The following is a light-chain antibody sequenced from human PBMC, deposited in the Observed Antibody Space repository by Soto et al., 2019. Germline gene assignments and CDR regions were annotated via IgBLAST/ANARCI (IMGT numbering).Light chain of an antibody. V-gene: IGKV4-1*01. CDR3: QQYYSPPHT. CDR1: QSVLYSSNNKNY. J-gene: IGKJ2*01. CDR2: WAS. Sequence: DIVMTQSPDSLALSLGERATINCKSSQSVLYSSNNKNYLTCYHQKPGQPPKVLIYWASNRESVVTDRFSGSGSAAYFTLTISSLQAYEGAVYYCQQYYSPPHTLGQGTKLEIK.